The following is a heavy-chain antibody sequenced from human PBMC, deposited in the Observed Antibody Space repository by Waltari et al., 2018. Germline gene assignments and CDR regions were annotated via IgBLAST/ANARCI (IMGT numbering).Heavy chain of an antibody. J-gene: IGHJ4*02. CDR3: AGPGRGYSYGYDY. CDR2: IYYSGNT. Sequence: QLQLQESGPGLVKPSETLSLTCTVSGGSISSSSYYWGWIRQPPGKGLEWIGSIYYSGNTYYNPSPRSRVTISVDTSKNQFALKLSSMTAADTAVYYGAGPGRGYSYGYDYWGQGTLVTVSS. V-gene: IGHV4-39*01. D-gene: IGHD5-18*01. CDR1: GGSISSSSYY.